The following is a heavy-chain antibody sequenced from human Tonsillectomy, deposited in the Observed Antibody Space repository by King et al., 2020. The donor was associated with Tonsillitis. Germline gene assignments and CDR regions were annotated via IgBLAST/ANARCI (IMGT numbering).Heavy chain of an antibody. CDR2: ISSSGDNT. Sequence: VQLVESGGGLVQPGGSLRLSCSASGFTFSNYAIHWVRQAPGKGLEYVSAISSSGDNTYYADSVKGRFTISRDNSKNTLCLQMSSLRPEDTAVYYCVKAASYYDSGGYYHSWGQGTLVTVSS. CDR3: VKAASYYDSGGYYHS. V-gene: IGHV3-64D*06. CDR1: GFTFSNYA. J-gene: IGHJ4*02. D-gene: IGHD3-22*01.